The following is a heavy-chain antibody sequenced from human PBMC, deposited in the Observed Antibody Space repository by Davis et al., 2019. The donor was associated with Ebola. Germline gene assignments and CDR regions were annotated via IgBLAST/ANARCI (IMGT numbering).Heavy chain of an antibody. J-gene: IGHJ4*02. CDR1: GFSFSSY. CDR3: ARGLYYYDSSGYYGK. V-gene: IGHV4-34*01. D-gene: IGHD3-22*01. Sequence: ESLKISCAASGFSFSSYWSWIRQPPGKGLEWIGEINHSGSTNYNPSLKSRVTISVDTSKNQFSLKLSSVTAADTAVYYCARGLYYYDSSGYYGKWGQGTLVTVSS. CDR2: INHSGST.